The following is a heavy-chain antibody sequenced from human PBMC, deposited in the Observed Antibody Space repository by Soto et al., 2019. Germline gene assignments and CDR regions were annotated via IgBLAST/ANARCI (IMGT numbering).Heavy chain of an antibody. V-gene: IGHV3-7*01. D-gene: IGHD3-3*01. CDR1: GFTFSSYW. J-gene: IGHJ3*02. CDR3: ARRDFPGQVPKDAFDI. Sequence: EVQLVESGGGLVQPGGSLRLSCAVSGFTFSSYWMTWVRQAPGKGLEWVANLKQDGSEQYYLDSVKGRFTISRDNAKNSLDLQMNSLRAEDTAVYDCARRDFPGQVPKDAFDIWGQGTMVTVSS. CDR2: LKQDGSEQ.